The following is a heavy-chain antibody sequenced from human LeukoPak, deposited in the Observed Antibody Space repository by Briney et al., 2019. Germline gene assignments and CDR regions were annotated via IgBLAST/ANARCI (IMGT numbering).Heavy chain of an antibody. CDR1: GYTFTSYG. CDR2: ISAYNGNT. V-gene: IGHV1-18*01. J-gene: IGHJ6*03. D-gene: IGHD3-10*01. CDR3: ATDVRGEDYYYMDV. Sequence: ASVKVSCKASGYTFTSYGISWVRQAPGQGLEWMGWISAYNGNTNYAQKLQGRVTMTTDTSTSTAYMELRSLRSEDTAVYYCATDVRGEDYYYMDVWGRGTTVTVSS.